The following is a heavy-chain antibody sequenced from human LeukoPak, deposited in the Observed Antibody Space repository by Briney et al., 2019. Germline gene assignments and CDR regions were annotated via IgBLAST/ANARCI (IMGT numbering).Heavy chain of an antibody. V-gene: IGHV3-9*01. D-gene: IGHD2-2*01. J-gene: IGHJ6*03. CDR1: GFTFDDYA. CDR3: AKTSSPAAPHYYMDV. CDR2: ISWNSGSI. Sequence: GGSLRLSCAASGFTFDDYATHWVRQAPGKGLEWVSGISWNSGSIGYADSVKGRFTISRDNAKNSLYLQMNSLRAEDTALYYCAKTSSPAAPHYYMDVWGKGTTVTVSS.